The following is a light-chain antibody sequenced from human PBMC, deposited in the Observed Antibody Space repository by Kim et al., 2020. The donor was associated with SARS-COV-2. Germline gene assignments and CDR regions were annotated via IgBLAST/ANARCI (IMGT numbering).Light chain of an antibody. CDR2: GAS. Sequence: SPGERANLSCRASQSISSNYLAWYQQKPGQAPRLLIYGASSRATGIPDRISGSGSGTDFTLTISRLEPEDFAVYYCQQYGSSPGTFGQGTKVDIK. CDR1: QSISSNY. J-gene: IGKJ1*01. V-gene: IGKV3-20*01. CDR3: QQYGSSPGT.